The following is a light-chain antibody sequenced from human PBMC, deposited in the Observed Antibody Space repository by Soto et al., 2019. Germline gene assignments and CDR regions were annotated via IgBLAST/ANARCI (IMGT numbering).Light chain of an antibody. CDR3: SSYTNSNTLV. CDR2: DVS. V-gene: IGLV2-14*01. Sequence: QSVLTQPASVSGPPGQSITISCTGRDVGGYNYVSWYQQHPGKAPKLMIYDVSNRPSGVSNRFSGSKSGNTASLTISGLQVEDGADYYCSSYTNSNTLVFGTGTKVTVL. J-gene: IGLJ1*01. CDR1: DVGGYNY.